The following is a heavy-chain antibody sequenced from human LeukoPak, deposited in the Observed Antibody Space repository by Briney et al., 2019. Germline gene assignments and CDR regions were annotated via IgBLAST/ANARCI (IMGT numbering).Heavy chain of an antibody. J-gene: IGHJ4*02. D-gene: IGHD3-3*01. CDR2: INAGNGNT. CDR3: AREDYDFWSGQDY. CDR1: GYTFTSYA. Sequence: GASVKVSCKASGYTFTSYAMHWVRQAPGQRLEWMGWINAGNGNTKYSQKFQGRVTITRDTSASTAHMELSSLRSEDTAVYYCAREDYDFWSGQDYWGQGTLVTVSS. V-gene: IGHV1-3*01.